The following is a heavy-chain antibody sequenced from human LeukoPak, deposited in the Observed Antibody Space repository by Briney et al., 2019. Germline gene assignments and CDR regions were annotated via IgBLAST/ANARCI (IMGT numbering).Heavy chain of an antibody. CDR2: IRSDGRDE. CDR3: ATRKGNYMDV. V-gene: IGHV3-30*02. D-gene: IGHD6-13*01. Sequence: PGGSLRLSCAASGFTFSSYDIHWVRQAPGKGLEWVALIRSDGRDEYYADSVKGQFTISRDNSKNTLYLQMNSLRAEDTAVYYCATRKGNYMDVWGKGTTVTVSS. CDR1: GFTFSSYD. J-gene: IGHJ6*03.